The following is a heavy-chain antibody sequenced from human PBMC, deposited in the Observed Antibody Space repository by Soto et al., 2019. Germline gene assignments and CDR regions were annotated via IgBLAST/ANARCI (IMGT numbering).Heavy chain of an antibody. J-gene: IGHJ4*02. CDR2: IYYSGST. V-gene: IGHV4-59*01. CDR3: ARVAPDYDILTVYPDY. Sequence: SEPLSLTCTVSGGSISSYYGSWIRQPPGKGLEWIGYIYYSGSTNYNPSLKGRVTISVDTSKTQSSRKLTSVPAADRAVYYCARVAPDYDILTVYPDYGGQGPLVPVS. D-gene: IGHD3-9*01. CDR1: GGSISSYY.